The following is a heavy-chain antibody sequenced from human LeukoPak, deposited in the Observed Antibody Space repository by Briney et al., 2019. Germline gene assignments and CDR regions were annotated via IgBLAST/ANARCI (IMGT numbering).Heavy chain of an antibody. CDR2: ISYDGSNK. CDR3: AKDVGYSSGWYNFDY. V-gene: IGHV3-30*18. CDR1: GFTFSSYG. J-gene: IGHJ4*02. Sequence: PGGSLRLSRAASGFTFSSYGMHWVRQAPGKGREGVAVISYDGSNKYYADSVKGRFTISRDNSKNTLYLQMNSLRAEDTAVYYCAKDVGYSSGWYNFDYWGQGTLVTVSS. D-gene: IGHD6-19*01.